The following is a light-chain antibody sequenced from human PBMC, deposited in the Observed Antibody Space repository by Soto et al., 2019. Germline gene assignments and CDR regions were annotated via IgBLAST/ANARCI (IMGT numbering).Light chain of an antibody. CDR3: QHYDNWPHT. V-gene: IGKV3-15*01. CDR1: QNLSRN. CDR2: GAS. Sequence: EVVMTQSPATLSVSPGERATLSCRASQNLSRNLAWYQQQPGQAPRLLIYGASTRATGIPARFSGSGSGTDFALTISSLQSEDFAVYYCQHYDNWPHTFFQGTKLEIK. J-gene: IGKJ2*01.